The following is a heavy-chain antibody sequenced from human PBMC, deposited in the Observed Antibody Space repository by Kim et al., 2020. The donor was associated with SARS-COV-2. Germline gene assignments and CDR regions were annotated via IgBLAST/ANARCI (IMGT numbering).Heavy chain of an antibody. CDR2: IKQDESEK. J-gene: IGHJ4*02. V-gene: IGHV3-7*01. CDR1: GFTFSNFW. Sequence: GGSLRLSCAASGFTFSNFWMSWVRQAPGKGLEWVANIKQDESEKYYVDSVKGRFTISRDNAKNSLYLQMNSLRAEDTAVYYCARDRGAGIFSFFDYWGQGTLVTVSS. D-gene: IGHD6-19*01. CDR3: ARDRGAGIFSFFDY.